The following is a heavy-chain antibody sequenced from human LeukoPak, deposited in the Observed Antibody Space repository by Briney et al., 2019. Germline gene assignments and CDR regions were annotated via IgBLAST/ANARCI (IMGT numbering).Heavy chain of an antibody. V-gene: IGHV4-30-2*01. CDR3: AASAPRYYYYYYMDV. CDR1: GGSISSGGYS. CDR2: INHSGST. J-gene: IGHJ6*03. Sequence: SETLSLTCAVSGGSISSGGYSWSWIRQPPGKGLEWIGEINHSGSTNYNPSLKSRVTISVDTSKNQFSLKLSSVTAADTAVYYCAASAPRYYYYYYMDVWGKGTTVTVSS.